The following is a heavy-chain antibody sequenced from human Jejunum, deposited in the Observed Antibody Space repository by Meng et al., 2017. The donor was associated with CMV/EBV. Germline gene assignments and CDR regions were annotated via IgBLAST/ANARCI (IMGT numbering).Heavy chain of an antibody. J-gene: IGHJ4*02. Sequence: QVHLQQSGPGLLKPSQTISLTCAISGDSVSSNNAAWNWIRQSPSRGLEWLGRTYYRSKWSNDYAVSVKSRITVNPDTSKNQFSLQLNSVTPEDTAVYYCARLHCSSTSCYVDCWGKGTLVPVSS. CDR3: ARLHCSSTSCYVDC. D-gene: IGHD2-2*01. CDR1: GDSVSSNNAA. V-gene: IGHV6-1*01. CDR2: TYYRSKWSN.